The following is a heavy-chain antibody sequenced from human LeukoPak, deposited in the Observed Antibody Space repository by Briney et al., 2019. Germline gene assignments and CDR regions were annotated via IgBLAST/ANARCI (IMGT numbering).Heavy chain of an antibody. V-gene: IGHV3-23*01. Sequence: GGSLRLSCAASGFTFSSSAMSWVRQAPGKGLYWVSAIRGSGTGTYYADSPKGRFTISRGNSKNTLYLQMNSLRAEDTAVYYCAKEGGTGTRFDYWGQGTLVTVSS. CDR3: AKEGGTGTRFDY. CDR2: IRGSGTGT. CDR1: GFTFSSSA. J-gene: IGHJ4*02. D-gene: IGHD1-7*01.